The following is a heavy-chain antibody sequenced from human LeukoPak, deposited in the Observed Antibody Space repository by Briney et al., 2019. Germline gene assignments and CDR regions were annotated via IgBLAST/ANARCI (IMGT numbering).Heavy chain of an antibody. D-gene: IGHD4-17*01. CDR3: TRMTTGHDY. CDR1: GVSFNDYY. Sequence: SETLSLTYAVSGVSFNDYYWSWVRQTPGKGLEWIGEIYHSGYTNDSPSLKSRVTLSIDTSRKQFSLNLRSVTVADTGIYYCTRMTTGHDYWGQGTLVTVSS. V-gene: IGHV4-34*01. J-gene: IGHJ4*02. CDR2: IYHSGYT.